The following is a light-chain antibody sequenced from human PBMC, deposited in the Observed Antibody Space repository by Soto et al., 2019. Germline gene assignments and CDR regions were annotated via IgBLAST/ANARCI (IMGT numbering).Light chain of an antibody. CDR3: LQHDSYPHP. V-gene: IGKV1-17*03. Sequence: DIQMTQSPSAMSSSVGDRVTITYRASQGIRNHLAWFQQKPGKVPQRLIYTASSLQSRVPSRFSGTGFGTEFTLPISSLQPEDFATYYCLQHDSYPHPFGGGTKVEI. CDR2: TAS. J-gene: IGKJ4*01. CDR1: QGIRNH.